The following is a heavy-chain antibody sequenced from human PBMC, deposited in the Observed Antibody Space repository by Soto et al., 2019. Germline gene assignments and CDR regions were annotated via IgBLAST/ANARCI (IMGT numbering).Heavy chain of an antibody. CDR1: GGLFSSYA. CDR2: IIPVFGTP. Sequence: QEQLVQSGAEVKKPGSSVKVSCKASGGLFSSYAISWVRQAPGQGLEGMGGIIPVFGTPYYAQKFQGRVTITADESTYTAYMDLTSLKSEDTAIYYCARDSSGYVWFHEFWGQGTLVTVSS. CDR3: ARDSSGYVWFHEF. D-gene: IGHD3-22*01. J-gene: IGHJ4*02. V-gene: IGHV1-69*01.